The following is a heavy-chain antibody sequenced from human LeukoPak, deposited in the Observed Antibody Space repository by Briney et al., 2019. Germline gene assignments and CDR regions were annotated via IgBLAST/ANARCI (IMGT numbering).Heavy chain of an antibody. CDR3: ATEGGSGSYYGDDAFDM. D-gene: IGHD3-10*01. Sequence: GGSLRLSCAASGFAFNTYGMNWVRQAPGKGLEWVGRVKSKADDGTTDYAAPVQGRFTISRDDSKNTLSLQMNSLKTEDTAVYYCATEGGSGSYYGDDAFDMWGQGTMVTVSS. V-gene: IGHV3-15*01. CDR2: VKSKADDGTT. CDR1: GFAFNTYG. J-gene: IGHJ3*02.